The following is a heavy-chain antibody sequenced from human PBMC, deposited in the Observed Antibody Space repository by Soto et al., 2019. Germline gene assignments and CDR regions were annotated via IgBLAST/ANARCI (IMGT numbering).Heavy chain of an antibody. V-gene: IGHV1-69*01. Sequence: QVQLVQSGAEVKKPGSSVKVSCKASGGTFSSYAISWVRQAPGQGLEWMGGIIPIFGTANYAQKFQGRVTITADESTSTAYMELRSLRSEDTAVYYCARVAAAQGFYYYYGMDVWGQGTTVTVSS. D-gene: IGHD6-13*01. CDR3: ARVAAAQGFYYYYGMDV. CDR2: IIPIFGTA. CDR1: GGTFSSYA. J-gene: IGHJ6*02.